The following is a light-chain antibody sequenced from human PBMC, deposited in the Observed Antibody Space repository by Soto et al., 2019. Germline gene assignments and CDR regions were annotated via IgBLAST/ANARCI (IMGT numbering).Light chain of an antibody. V-gene: IGLV2-8*01. J-gene: IGLJ2*01. Sequence: QSVLTQPPSASGSPGQSVTISCTGTSSDVGAYNYVSWYQQHPGKVPKLMIFEVSKRPSGVPDRFSGSKSDNTASLTVSGLQAEDEADYYCSSYAGSNNFVVFGGGTKLTVL. CDR3: SSYAGSNNFVV. CDR1: SSDVGAYNY. CDR2: EVS.